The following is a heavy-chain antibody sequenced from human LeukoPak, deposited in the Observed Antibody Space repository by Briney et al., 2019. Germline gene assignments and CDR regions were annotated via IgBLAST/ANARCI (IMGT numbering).Heavy chain of an antibody. J-gene: IGHJ4*02. Sequence: SETLSLTCTVSGGSISSYYWSWIRQPPGKGLEWIGYIYYSGSTNYNPSLKSRVTISVDTSKNQFSLKLSSVTAADTAVYYCARADYDSSGYYPRNWGQGTLVTVSS. CDR1: GGSISSYY. V-gene: IGHV4-59*01. CDR3: ARADYDSSGYYPRN. CDR2: IYYSGST. D-gene: IGHD3-22*01.